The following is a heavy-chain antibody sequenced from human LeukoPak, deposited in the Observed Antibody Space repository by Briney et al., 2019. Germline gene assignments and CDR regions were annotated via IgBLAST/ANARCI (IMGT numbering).Heavy chain of an antibody. CDR3: VVAKVGATLASDY. J-gene: IGHJ4*02. D-gene: IGHD1-26*01. CDR1: GYSFTSYW. Sequence: GESLKISCKGSGYSFTSYWISWVRQMPGKGLEWMGRIDPSDSYTNYSPSFQGHVTISADKSISTAYLQWSSLEASDTAMYYCVVAKVGATLASDYWGQGTLVTVSS. V-gene: IGHV5-10-1*01. CDR2: IDPSDSYT.